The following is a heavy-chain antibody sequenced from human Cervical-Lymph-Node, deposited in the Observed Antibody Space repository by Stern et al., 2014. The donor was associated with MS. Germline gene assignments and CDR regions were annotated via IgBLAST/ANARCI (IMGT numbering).Heavy chain of an antibody. Sequence: QVQLGQSGAEVKKPGSSVKVSCKASGGTFSSYALSWVRQAPGQGLEWMGGMKPNFGTANYAQKFQGRVTITADESTSTAYMELSSLRSEDTAVYYCARGELKEGLVRGMDVWGQGTTVTVSS. V-gene: IGHV1-69*01. CDR2: MKPNFGTA. CDR1: GGTFSSYA. J-gene: IGHJ6*02. CDR3: ARGELKEGLVRGMDV. D-gene: IGHD1-26*01.